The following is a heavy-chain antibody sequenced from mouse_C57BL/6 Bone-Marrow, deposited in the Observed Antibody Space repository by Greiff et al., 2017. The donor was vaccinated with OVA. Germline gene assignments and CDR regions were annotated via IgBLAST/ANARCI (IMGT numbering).Heavy chain of an antibody. J-gene: IGHJ4*01. Sequence: VQLQQSGAELVRPGASVKLSCTASGFNIKDDYMHWVKQRPEQGLEWIGWIDPENGDTEYASKFQGKATITADTSSNTAYLQLSSLTSVDTAVYYCTTPPYYSNYVDAMDYWGQGTSVTVSS. V-gene: IGHV14-4*01. CDR2: IDPENGDT. D-gene: IGHD2-5*01. CDR1: GFNIKDDY. CDR3: TTPPYYSNYVDAMDY.